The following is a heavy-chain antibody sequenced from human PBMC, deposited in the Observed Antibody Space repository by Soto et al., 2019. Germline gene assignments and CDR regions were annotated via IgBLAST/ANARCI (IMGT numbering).Heavy chain of an antibody. Sequence: QMELVESGGGLVKPGGSLRLSCAASGFTFSNYYMSWIRQAPGKGLEWVSYITTSDSTTYYADSVKGRFTISRDNAKNSLYLQMNSLRAEDTAVYFCARRLGSDYYYYGMDVWGQGTTVTVSS. J-gene: IGHJ6*02. CDR1: GFTFSNYY. D-gene: IGHD5-12*01. CDR3: ARRLGSDYYYYGMDV. CDR2: ITTSDSTT. V-gene: IGHV3-11*01.